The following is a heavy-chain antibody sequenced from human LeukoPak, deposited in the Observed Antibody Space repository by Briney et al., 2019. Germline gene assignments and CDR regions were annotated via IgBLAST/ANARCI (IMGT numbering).Heavy chain of an antibody. J-gene: IGHJ4*01. D-gene: IGHD3-10*01. CDR1: GYDLNTYA. CDR3: ARDFAMARVFDF. Sequence: ASVKVSCKASGYDLNTYAFSWVRQAPGKGLEWMGWISAYNGKKEYAQNLRGRVTMTTDISTGTAYTDLRGLTSDDTAVYYCARDFAMARVFDFWGHGTLVTVSS. V-gene: IGHV1-18*01. CDR2: ISAYNGKK.